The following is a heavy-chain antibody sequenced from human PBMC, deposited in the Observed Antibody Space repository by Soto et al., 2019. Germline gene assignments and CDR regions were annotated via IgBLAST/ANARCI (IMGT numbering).Heavy chain of an antibody. Sequence: SGPTPVNPTQTLTLTCTFSGFSLSTSGVAVGWIRQPPGKALEWLALIYWDDDKRYSPSLKSRLTITKDMSKNQVVLTMTNMDPVDTATYYCAHSSFDFSVAIIFYFDTWGPENLVTVSS. CDR3: AHSSFDFSVAIIFYFDT. J-gene: IGHJ4*02. V-gene: IGHV2-5*02. D-gene: IGHD3-3*01. CDR2: IYWDDDK. CDR1: GFSLSTSGVA.